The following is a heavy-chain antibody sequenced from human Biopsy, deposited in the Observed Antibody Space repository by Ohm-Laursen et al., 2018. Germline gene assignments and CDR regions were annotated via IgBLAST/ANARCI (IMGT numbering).Heavy chain of an antibody. CDR1: GGTFRSDA. D-gene: IGHD3-3*01. CDR2: LVPMFGTA. Sequence: SSVKVSCKASGGTFRSDAISWVRQAPGQGLEWMGGLVPMFGTAKYSQKFQDRVTITADESTSTAYMELSSLRSEDTAVYYCARAERFLECFDIWGQGTMVTVSS. CDR3: ARAERFLECFDI. V-gene: IGHV1-69*01. J-gene: IGHJ3*02.